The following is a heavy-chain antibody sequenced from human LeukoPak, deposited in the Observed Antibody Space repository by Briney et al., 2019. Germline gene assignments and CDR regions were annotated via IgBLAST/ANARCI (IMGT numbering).Heavy chain of an antibody. D-gene: IGHD2-2*01. V-gene: IGHV4-4*07. CDR1: GGSISSYY. CDR3: VRETPGLAFDI. CDR2: VYTSGST. Sequence: PSETLSLTCTVSGGSISSYYWSWIRQPAGKGLEWIGRVYTSGSTNYNPSLKSRVTISVDTSKNQFSLRLNSVTAADTAVYYCVRETPGLAFDIWGQGIMVTVSS. J-gene: IGHJ3*02.